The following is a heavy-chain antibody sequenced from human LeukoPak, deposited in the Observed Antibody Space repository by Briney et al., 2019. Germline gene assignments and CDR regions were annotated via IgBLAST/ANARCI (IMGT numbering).Heavy chain of an antibody. J-gene: IGHJ4*02. Sequence: PGGSLRLSCSASGFTFSRYAMHWVRQAPGKGLEYVSGISSNGGSTYYADSVKGRFTISRDNSKNTLYLQVSSLRAEDTAVYYCVKSGSYYNEPHYFDYWGQGTLVTVSS. CDR2: ISSNGGST. CDR1: GFTFSRYA. CDR3: VKSGSYYNEPHYFDY. V-gene: IGHV3-64D*06. D-gene: IGHD3-10*01.